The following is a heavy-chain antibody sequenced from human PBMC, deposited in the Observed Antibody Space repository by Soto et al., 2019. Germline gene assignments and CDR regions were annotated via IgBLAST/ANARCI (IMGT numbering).Heavy chain of an antibody. J-gene: IGHJ6*02. CDR2: IIPIFGTA. CDR3: ASVAGYCSSTSCRSYYYYGMEV. CDR1: GCTFSSYA. V-gene: IGHV1-69*13. Sequence: GASVKVSCKASGCTFSSYAISWVRQAPGQGLEWMGGIIPIFGTANYAQKFQGRVTITADESTSTAYMELSSLRSEDTAVYYCASVAGYCSSTSCRSYYYYGMEVWGQGTTVTVSS. D-gene: IGHD2-2*01.